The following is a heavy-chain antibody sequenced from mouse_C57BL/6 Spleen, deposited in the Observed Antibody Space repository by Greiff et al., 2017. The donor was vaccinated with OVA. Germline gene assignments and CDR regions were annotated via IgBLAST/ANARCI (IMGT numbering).Heavy chain of an antibody. Sequence: VQLQQPGTELVKPGASVKLSCKASGYTFTSYWMHWVKQRPGQGLEWIGNINPRNGGTNYNEKFKSKATMTVDKSSRTAYMQLSSVTSEDSAVYDCAIYSNYEYFDGWGTGTTVTVSS. V-gene: IGHV1-53*01. CDR1: GYTFTSYW. CDR2: INPRNGGT. J-gene: IGHJ1*03. D-gene: IGHD2-5*01. CDR3: AIYSNYEYFDG.